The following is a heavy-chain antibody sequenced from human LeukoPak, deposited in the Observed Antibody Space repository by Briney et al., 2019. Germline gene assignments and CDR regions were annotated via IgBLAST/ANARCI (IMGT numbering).Heavy chain of an antibody. J-gene: IGHJ6*03. CDR1: GFTFSSYA. CDR3: AKDLYSSSWPYYYYYMDV. Sequence: GGSLRLSCAASGFTFSSYAMHWVRQAPGKGLEWVAVISYDGSNKYYADSVKGRFTISRDNSKNTLYLQMNSLRAEDTAVYYCAKDLYSSSWPYYYYYMDVWGKGTTVTVSS. V-gene: IGHV3-30-3*01. CDR2: ISYDGSNK. D-gene: IGHD6-13*01.